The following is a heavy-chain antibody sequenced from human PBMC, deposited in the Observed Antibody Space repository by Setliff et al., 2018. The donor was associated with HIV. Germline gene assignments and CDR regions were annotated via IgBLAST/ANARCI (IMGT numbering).Heavy chain of an antibody. D-gene: IGHD3-16*01. CDR1: GFTFGTYA. CDR3: AKVFLFGIDVFDI. V-gene: IGHV3-23*01. Sequence: GGSLRLSCAASGFTFGTYAMGWVRQAPGKGLEWVSTVGAVGGPTHYAESVKGRFTISKDNSKNTLYLQMSSLRDEDTAVYYCAKVFLFGIDVFDIWGQGTMGTVS. CDR2: VGAVGGPT. J-gene: IGHJ3*02.